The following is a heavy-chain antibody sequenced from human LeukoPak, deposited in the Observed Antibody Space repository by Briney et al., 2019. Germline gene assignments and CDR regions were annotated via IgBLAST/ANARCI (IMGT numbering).Heavy chain of an antibody. CDR1: GFSFSTYG. Sequence: PGGSLRLSCVGTGFSFSTYGMTWVRQAPGKGLEWVSLISGTGGSIYYAESVKGRFTISRDNFKNTMYLQMNSLRAEDTAVYYCAKLVGSGYSLWYFDYWGQGTLVTVSS. J-gene: IGHJ4*02. V-gene: IGHV3-23*01. CDR3: AKLVGSGYSLWYFDY. CDR2: ISGTGGSI. D-gene: IGHD3-22*01.